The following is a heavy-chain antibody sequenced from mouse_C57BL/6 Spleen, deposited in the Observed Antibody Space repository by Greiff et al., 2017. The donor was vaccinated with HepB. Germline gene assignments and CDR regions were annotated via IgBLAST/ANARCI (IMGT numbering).Heavy chain of an antibody. CDR1: GYTFTDYY. J-gene: IGHJ4*01. Sequence: VQLQQSGPELVKPGASVKISCKASGYTFTDYYMNWVKQSHGKSLEWIGDINPNNGGTSYNQKFKGKATLTVDKSSSTAYMELSSLTSEDSAVYFCAKLITTVVVPMDYWGQGTSVTVSS. V-gene: IGHV1-26*01. CDR3: AKLITTVVVPMDY. D-gene: IGHD1-1*01. CDR2: INPNNGGT.